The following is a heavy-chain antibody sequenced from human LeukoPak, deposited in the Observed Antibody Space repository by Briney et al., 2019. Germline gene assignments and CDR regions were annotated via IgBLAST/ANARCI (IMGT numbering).Heavy chain of an antibody. CDR3: ARWQAAAVVFDY. V-gene: IGHV3-7*02. CDR2: IKQDGSEK. Sequence: GGSLRLSCAASGFTLSTYWMSWVRQAPGKGLEWVANIKQDGSEKFYVDSVKGRFTISRDNAKNSLYLQMNSLRAEDTAVYYCARWQAAAVVFDYWGQGTLVTVSS. J-gene: IGHJ4*02. CDR1: GFTLSTYW. D-gene: IGHD6-13*01.